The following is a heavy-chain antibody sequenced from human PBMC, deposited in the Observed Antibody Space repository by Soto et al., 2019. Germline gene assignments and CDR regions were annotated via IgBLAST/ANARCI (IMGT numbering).Heavy chain of an antibody. V-gene: IGHV1-18*04. CDR1: GYTFTSYG. CDR2: ISAYNGNT. Sequence: GPSVKVSCKASGYTFTSYGISWVRQAPGQGLEWMGWISAYNGNTNYAQKLQGRVTMTTDTSTSTAYMELRSLRSDDTAVYYCARHIVVVTAISGYYYYGMDVWGQGTTVTVSS. D-gene: IGHD2-21*02. CDR3: ARHIVVVTAISGYYYYGMDV. J-gene: IGHJ6*02.